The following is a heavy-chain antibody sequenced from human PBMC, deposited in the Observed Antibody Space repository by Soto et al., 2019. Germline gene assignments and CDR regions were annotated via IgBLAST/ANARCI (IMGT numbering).Heavy chain of an antibody. CDR2: IYSGGNT. CDR3: ARDPPGIAASGAGG. D-gene: IGHD6-13*01. CDR1: GFTVSNNY. V-gene: IGHV3-53*01. J-gene: IGHJ4*02. Sequence: GGSLRLSCAASGFTVSNNYMRWVRQAPGKGLEWVSLIYSGGNTHYADSVKGRFTISRDDSKNTLYLQMNSPRVEDTAVYYCARDPPGIAASGAGGWGQGTLVTVSS.